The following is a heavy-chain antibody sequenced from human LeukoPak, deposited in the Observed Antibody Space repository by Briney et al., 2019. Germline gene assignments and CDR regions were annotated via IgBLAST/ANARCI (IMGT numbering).Heavy chain of an antibody. V-gene: IGHV4-59*01. Sequence: ETLSLTCTVSGGSISGYYWSWIRQPPGRGLEWISYTDYSGGTNYNTSLQSRVTVSLDTSKNQFSLKVRSVTTADTAVYYCARGGPAPRPHTGSYLYWGQGTLVTVSS. CDR2: TDYSGGT. CDR3: ARGGPAPRPHTGSYLY. J-gene: IGHJ4*02. D-gene: IGHD5-12*01. CDR1: GGSISGYY.